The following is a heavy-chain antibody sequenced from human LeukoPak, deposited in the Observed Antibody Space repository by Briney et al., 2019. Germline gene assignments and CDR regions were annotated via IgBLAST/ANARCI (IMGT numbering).Heavy chain of an antibody. CDR3: AKSFYDSGGYYGIIDY. J-gene: IGHJ4*02. CDR1: GFTFNSYS. Sequence: GGSLRLSCAASGFTFNSYSMYWVRQVPGKGLEWVAVISYDGTHTYYADSVKGRFTISRDNSKNTLHLQMNGLRVEDAALCYCAKSFYDSGGYYGIIDYWGQGTLVTVSS. V-gene: IGHV3-30*18. CDR2: ISYDGTHT. D-gene: IGHD3-22*01.